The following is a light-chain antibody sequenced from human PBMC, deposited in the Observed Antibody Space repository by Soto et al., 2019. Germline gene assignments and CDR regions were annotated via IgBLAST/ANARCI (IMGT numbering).Light chain of an antibody. J-gene: IGLJ1*01. CDR2: DVS. CDR3: NSYTSGTTLV. CDR1: SSDVGGYNY. V-gene: IGLV2-14*03. Sequence: QSALTQPASVSGSPGQSITISCTGTSSDVGGYNYVSWYQQHPGKAPKLMIYDVSNRPSGVSNRFSGSKSGNTASLTISGLQAEDEADDYCNSYTSGTTLVFGTGTKLTVL.